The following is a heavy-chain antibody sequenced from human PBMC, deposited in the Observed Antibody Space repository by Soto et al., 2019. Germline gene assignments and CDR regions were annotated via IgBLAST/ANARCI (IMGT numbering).Heavy chain of an antibody. V-gene: IGHV3-74*01. CDR3: ARDVPGRGDFDY. Sequence: EVQLVESGGGLVQPGGSLRLSCAVSGFTFRSYWMHWVRQAPGKGLVWVSCINIDGSNTRYADSLKGRFTISRDNAKNTLYLQMNSLRADDAAVYYCARDVPGRGDFDYWGQGALVTVSS. CDR1: GFTFRSYW. D-gene: IGHD3-10*01. CDR2: INIDGSNT. J-gene: IGHJ4*02.